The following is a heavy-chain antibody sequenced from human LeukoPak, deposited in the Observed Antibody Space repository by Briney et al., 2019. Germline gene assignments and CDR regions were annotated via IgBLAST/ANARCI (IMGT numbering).Heavy chain of an antibody. Sequence: ASVKVSCKASGYTFSSYDINWVRQATGQGLEWMGWMNPNSGNTGYAQRFQGRVTMTRNTSISTAYMELSSLRSEDTAVYYCARLHITMVRGVIKWESYYYGVDVWGQGTTVTVSS. D-gene: IGHD3-10*01. V-gene: IGHV1-8*01. CDR3: ARLHITMVRGVIKWESYYYGVDV. CDR1: GYTFSSYD. J-gene: IGHJ6*02. CDR2: MNPNSGNT.